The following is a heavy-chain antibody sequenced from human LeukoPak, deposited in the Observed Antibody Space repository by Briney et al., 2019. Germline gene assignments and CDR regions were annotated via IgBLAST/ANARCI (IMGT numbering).Heavy chain of an antibody. CDR2: IIPIFGTP. CDR1: GGTFSSFA. J-gene: IGHJ4*02. D-gene: IGHD1-26*01. V-gene: IGHV1-69*01. CDR3: AGGSVVGATYFDC. Sequence: ASVTVSCKASGGTFSSFAINWVRQAPGQGLEVMGGIIPIFGTPNYAQKFQGRLTITADESTSTAYMELSSLGSEDTAVYYCAGGSVVGATYFDCWGQRTLVTVSP.